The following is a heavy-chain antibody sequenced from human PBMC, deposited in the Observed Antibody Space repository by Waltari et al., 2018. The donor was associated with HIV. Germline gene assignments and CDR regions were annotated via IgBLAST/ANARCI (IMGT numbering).Heavy chain of an antibody. CDR3: ASARETMGVDFEF. V-gene: IGHV1-69*02. D-gene: IGHD3-10*01. Sequence: QVQLVQSGAEVQKPGASVKVSCKASGGHFMSYSINWVRQAPGQGLEWVGRVIHMLDKAHYAEKMQGRVTITADKSTNTAYMELRSLRLEDTGVYFCASARETMGVDFEFWGQGTLVTFSS. CDR2: VIHMLDKA. CDR1: GGHFMSYS. J-gene: IGHJ4*02.